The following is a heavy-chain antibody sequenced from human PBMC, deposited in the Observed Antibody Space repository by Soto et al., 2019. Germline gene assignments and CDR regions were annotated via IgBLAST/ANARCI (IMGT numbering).Heavy chain of an antibody. J-gene: IGHJ6*02. CDR1: GYTFTGYY. CDR3: ARVARISGIADPLRDYYYYYGMDV. D-gene: IGHD6-13*01. Sequence: ASVKVSCKASGYTFTGYYMHWVRQAPGQGLEWMGWINPNSGGTNYAQKFQGWVTMTRDTSISTAYMELSRLRSDDTAVYYCARVARISGIADPLRDYYYYYGMDVWGQGTTVTVSS. CDR2: INPNSGGT. V-gene: IGHV1-2*04.